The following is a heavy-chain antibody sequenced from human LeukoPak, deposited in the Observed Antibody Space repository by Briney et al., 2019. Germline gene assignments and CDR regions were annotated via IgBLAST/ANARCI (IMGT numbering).Heavy chain of an antibody. J-gene: IGHJ4*02. D-gene: IGHD5-24*01. CDR1: GGSFSGYD. CDR3: ARLRWGGYNPRREYYFDY. Sequence: NPSETLSLTCAVYGGSFSGYDWSWLRQPPGKGLEWIGEINHSGSTNYNPSLKSRVTISVDTSKNQFSLKLSSVTAADTAVYYCARLRWGGYNPRREYYFDYWGQGTLVTVSS. CDR2: INHSGST. V-gene: IGHV4-34*01.